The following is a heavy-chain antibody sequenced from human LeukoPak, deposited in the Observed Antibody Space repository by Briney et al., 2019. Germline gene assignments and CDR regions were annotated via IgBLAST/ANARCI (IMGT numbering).Heavy chain of an antibody. Sequence: PSETPSLTCTVSGGSISTYYWSWIRQPPGKGLEWIGYVYHSGTTNYNPSLKRRVTISADTSKNQFSLKVKSVTAADTAVYYCARHGGTLGYFDNWGQGTLVTVSS. CDR1: GGSISTYY. CDR3: ARHGGTLGYFDN. D-gene: IGHD1-26*01. J-gene: IGHJ4*02. V-gene: IGHV4-59*08. CDR2: VYHSGTT.